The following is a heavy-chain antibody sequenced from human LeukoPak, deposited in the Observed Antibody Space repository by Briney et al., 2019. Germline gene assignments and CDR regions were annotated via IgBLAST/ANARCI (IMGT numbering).Heavy chain of an antibody. Sequence: GRSLRLSCAASGFTFDDYAMHWVRQAPGKGLEWVSGISWNSGSIGYADSVKGRFTISRDNSKNTLYLQMNSLRAEDTAVYYCAKDSSTLGFDYWGQGTLVTVSS. CDR2: ISWNSGSI. V-gene: IGHV3-9*01. CDR1: GFTFDDYA. D-gene: IGHD2-2*01. J-gene: IGHJ4*02. CDR3: AKDSSTLGFDY.